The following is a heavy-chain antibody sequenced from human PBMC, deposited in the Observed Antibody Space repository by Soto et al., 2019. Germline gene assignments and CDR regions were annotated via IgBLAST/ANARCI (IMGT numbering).Heavy chain of an antibody. V-gene: IGHV4-30-4*01. CDR3: ARGYYDSSGYYYGYNWFDP. CDR2: IYYSGST. D-gene: IGHD3-22*01. Sequence: SETLSLTCTVSGGSISSGDYYWSWIRQPPGKGLEWIGYIYYSGSTYYNPSLKSRVTISVDTSKNQFSLKLSSVTAADTAVYYCARGYYDSSGYYYGYNWFDPWGQGTLVTVSS. CDR1: GGSISSGDYY. J-gene: IGHJ5*02.